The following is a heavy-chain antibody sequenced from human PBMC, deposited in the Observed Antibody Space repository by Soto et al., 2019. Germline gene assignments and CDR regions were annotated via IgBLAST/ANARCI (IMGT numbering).Heavy chain of an antibody. CDR1: GYTFTSYD. J-gene: IGHJ6*02. Sequence: QVQLVQSGAEVKKPGASVKVSCKPSGYTFTSYDINWVRQTTGQGLKCMGWMNPNSGNTGYAQKFQGRVTMTRNTSISTAYMELSSLRSEDTAVYYCARERGDSSSWFRRAYYYYGMDVWGQGTTVTVSS. CDR3: ARERGDSSSWFRRAYYYYGMDV. V-gene: IGHV1-8*01. D-gene: IGHD6-13*01. CDR2: MNPNSGNT.